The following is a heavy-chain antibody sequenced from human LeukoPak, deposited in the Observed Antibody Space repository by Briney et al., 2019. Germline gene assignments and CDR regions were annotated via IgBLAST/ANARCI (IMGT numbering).Heavy chain of an antibody. D-gene: IGHD2-8*01. Sequence: GGSLRLSCAASGFTFSSYAMSWVRQAPGKGLEWVSAISGSGGSTYYADSVKGRITISRDNSKNTLYLQMNSLRAEDTAVYYCAPDRGLRWFDPWGQGTLVTVSS. J-gene: IGHJ5*02. V-gene: IGHV3-23*01. CDR2: ISGSGGST. CDR1: GFTFSSYA. CDR3: APDRGLRWFDP.